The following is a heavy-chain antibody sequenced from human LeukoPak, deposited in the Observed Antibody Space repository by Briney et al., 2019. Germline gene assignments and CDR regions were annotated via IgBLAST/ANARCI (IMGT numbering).Heavy chain of an antibody. CDR3: AEDSSGRHDAFDV. V-gene: IGHV4-59*08. D-gene: IGHD6-19*01. J-gene: IGHJ3*01. CDR2: IFYTGST. CDR1: GGSISSSY. Sequence: SETLSLTCTVSGGSISSSYWSWIRQPPGKGLEWIGYIFYTGSTTYSPSLKSRVSLSVDTSKNQFSLKLSSVTAADTAVYYCAEDSSGRHDAFDVWGQGAMVTVSS.